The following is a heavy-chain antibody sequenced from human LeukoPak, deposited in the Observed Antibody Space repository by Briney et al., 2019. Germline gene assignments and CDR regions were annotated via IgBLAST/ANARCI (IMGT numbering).Heavy chain of an antibody. Sequence: SETLSLTCVVSGGSFSGYYWGWIRQPPGRGLEWIGYVYYSGSTNYNPSFKSRITISVDTSKNQFSLKLNSVTAADTAVYYCARHYGPWGQGTLVTVSS. D-gene: IGHD3-10*01. CDR2: VYYSGST. CDR3: ARHYGP. CDR1: GGSFSGYY. V-gene: IGHV4-59*08. J-gene: IGHJ5*02.